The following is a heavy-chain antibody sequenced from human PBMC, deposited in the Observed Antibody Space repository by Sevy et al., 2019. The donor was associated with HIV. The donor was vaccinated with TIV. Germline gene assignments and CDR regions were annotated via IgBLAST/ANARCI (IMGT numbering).Heavy chain of an antibody. V-gene: IGHV4-61*02. J-gene: IGHJ4*02. Sequence: SETLSLTCTVSGGSISSGSYYWSWIRQPAGKGLEWIGRIYTSGSTNYNPSLKSRVTMSVDTSKNQFSLKLSSVTAADTAVYYCARFRTGYSSSWIDYWGQGTLVTVSS. D-gene: IGHD6-13*01. CDR3: ARFRTGYSSSWIDY. CDR2: IYTSGST. CDR1: GGSISSGSYY.